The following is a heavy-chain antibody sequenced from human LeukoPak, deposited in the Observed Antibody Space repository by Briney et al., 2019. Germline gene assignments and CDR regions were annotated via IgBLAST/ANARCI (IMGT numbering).Heavy chain of an antibody. D-gene: IGHD2-21*02. V-gene: IGHV4-31*03. CDR1: GGSISSGGYY. CDR2: IYYSGST. CDR3: ARDRQVTDHDAFDI. Sequence: SQTLSLTCTVSGGSISSGGYYWSWIRQHPGKGQEWIGYIYYSGSTYYNPSLKSRVTISVDTSKNQFSLKLSSVTAADTAVYYCARDRQVTDHDAFDIWGQGTMVTVSS. J-gene: IGHJ3*02.